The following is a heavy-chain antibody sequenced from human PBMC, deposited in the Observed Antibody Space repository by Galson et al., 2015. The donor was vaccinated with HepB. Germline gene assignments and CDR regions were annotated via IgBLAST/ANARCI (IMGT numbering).Heavy chain of an antibody. CDR2: ISYDGSNK. Sequence: SLRLSCAASGFTFSSYGMHWVRQAPGKGLEWVAVISYDGSNKYYADSVKGRFTISRDNSKNTLYLQMNSLRAEDTAVYYCAKDHLPGGMITFGGVIPLYFDYWGQGTLVTVSS. D-gene: IGHD3-16*02. CDR1: GFTFSSYG. CDR3: AKDHLPGGMITFGGVIPLYFDY. J-gene: IGHJ4*02. V-gene: IGHV3-30*18.